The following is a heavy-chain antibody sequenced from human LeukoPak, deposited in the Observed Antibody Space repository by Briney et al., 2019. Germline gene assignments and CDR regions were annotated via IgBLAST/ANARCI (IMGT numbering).Heavy chain of an antibody. V-gene: IGHV3-30*18. D-gene: IGHD6-19*01. CDR2: ISYDGSIK. CDR3: AKEYASGWVDY. CDR1: GFTFSSYG. Sequence: GRSLRLSCAASGFTFSSYGMHRVRQAPGKGLEWVAVISYDGSIKYYADSVKGRFTISRDNSKNTLYLQMNSLRAEDTAVYYCAKEYASGWVDYWGQGTLVTVSS. J-gene: IGHJ4*02.